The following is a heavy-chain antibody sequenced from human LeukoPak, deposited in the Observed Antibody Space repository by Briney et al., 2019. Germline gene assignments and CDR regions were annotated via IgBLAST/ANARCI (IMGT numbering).Heavy chain of an antibody. V-gene: IGHV3-23*01. Sequence: GGSLRLSCAASGFTFSSYAMHWVRQAPGKGLEWVSAISGSGGSTYYADSVKGRFTISRDNSKNTLYLQMNSLRAEDTAVYYCAKHLSVTMIVVVIRGYAFDIWGQGTMVTVSS. CDR1: GFTFSSYA. D-gene: IGHD3-22*01. CDR2: ISGSGGST. J-gene: IGHJ3*02. CDR3: AKHLSVTMIVVVIRGYAFDI.